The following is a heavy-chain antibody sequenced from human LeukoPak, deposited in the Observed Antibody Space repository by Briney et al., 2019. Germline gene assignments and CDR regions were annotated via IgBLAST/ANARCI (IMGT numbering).Heavy chain of an antibody. CDR3: ARAIYGSGSYYFDY. J-gene: IGHJ4*02. D-gene: IGHD3-10*01. V-gene: IGHV4-59*01. CDR1: GGSISSYY. CDR2: IYYSGST. Sequence: SETLSLTCTVSGGSISSYYWSWIRQPPGKGLEWIGYIYYSGSTNYNPSLKSRVTISVDTSKNQFSLKLSSVTAADTAVYYCARAIYGSGSYYFDYWGQGTLVTVSS.